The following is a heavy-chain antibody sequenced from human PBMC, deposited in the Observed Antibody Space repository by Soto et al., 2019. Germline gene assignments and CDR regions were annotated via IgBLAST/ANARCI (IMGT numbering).Heavy chain of an antibody. Sequence: GASVKVSCKASGYTFTSYDINWVRQATGQGLEWMGWMNPNSGNTGYAQKFQGRVTMTRNTSISTAYMELSSLRSEDTAVYYCARGEPPLLRFLGYGMDVWGQGTTVTVSS. CDR3: ARGEPPLLRFLGYGMDV. V-gene: IGHV1-8*01. J-gene: IGHJ6*02. D-gene: IGHD3-3*01. CDR2: MNPNSGNT. CDR1: GYTFTSYD.